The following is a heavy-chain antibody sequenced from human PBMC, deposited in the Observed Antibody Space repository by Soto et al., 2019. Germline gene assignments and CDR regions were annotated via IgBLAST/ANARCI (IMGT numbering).Heavy chain of an antibody. V-gene: IGHV3-48*01. CDR1: GFPFSTYT. Sequence: QLVESGGGSVQPGGSLRLSCAVSGFPFSTYTMNWVRQAPGKGLEWLLYIRPTGSSMVYADSVTGRFVVSRDNFKNILYLQMDSLRVDDTAVYYCGRDGGLGGEIDYWGQGALVTVSS. CDR2: IRPTGSSM. J-gene: IGHJ4*02. CDR3: GRDGGLGGEIDY. D-gene: IGHD3-10*01.